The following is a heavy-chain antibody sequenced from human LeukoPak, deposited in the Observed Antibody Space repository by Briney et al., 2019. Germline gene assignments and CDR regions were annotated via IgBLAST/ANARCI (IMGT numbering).Heavy chain of an antibody. Sequence: PSETLSLTCTVSGGSISSSTYYWGWIRQPPGKGLEWIGSIYYSGTTDYNPSLKSRVTISVDTSKNQFSLKLSSVTAADTAVYYCARLPYSRSWYNWFDPWGQGALVTVSS. V-gene: IGHV4-39*01. CDR2: IYYSGTT. CDR3: ARLPYSRSWYNWFDP. J-gene: IGHJ5*02. CDR1: GGSISSSTYY. D-gene: IGHD6-13*01.